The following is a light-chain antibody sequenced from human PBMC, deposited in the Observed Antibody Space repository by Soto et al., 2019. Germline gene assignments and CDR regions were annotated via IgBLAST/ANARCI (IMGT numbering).Light chain of an antibody. J-gene: IGLJ3*02. Sequence: QSALTQPASVSGSPGQSITISCTGTSSDVGTYNLVSWYQQHPGTVPKLLIYEANNRPSGVSNRFSGSKSGNTASLTVSGLLAADEADYYCCTYIGHDAWVFGGGTKLTVL. CDR2: EAN. CDR3: CTYIGHDAWV. V-gene: IGLV2-23*01. CDR1: SSDVGTYNL.